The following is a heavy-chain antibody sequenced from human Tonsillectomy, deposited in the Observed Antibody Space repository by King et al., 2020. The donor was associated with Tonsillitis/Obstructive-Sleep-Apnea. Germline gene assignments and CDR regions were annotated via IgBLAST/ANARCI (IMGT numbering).Heavy chain of an antibody. Sequence: VQLVESGGGLVKPGGSLRLSCAASGFTFSDYYMSWIRQAPGKGLEWGSYISSRGSYTNYADSVKGRITISRDNAKNSLYLQMDSLRAEDTAMYYCAGEQDCCSGSYYPDYWGQGTLVTVSS. CDR2: ISSRGSYT. CDR3: AGEQDCCSGSYYPDY. J-gene: IGHJ4*02. V-gene: IGHV3-11*05. CDR1: GFTFSDYY. D-gene: IGHD3-10*02.